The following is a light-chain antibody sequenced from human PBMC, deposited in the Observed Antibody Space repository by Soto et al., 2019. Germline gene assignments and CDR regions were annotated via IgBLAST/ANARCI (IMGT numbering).Light chain of an antibody. V-gene: IGKV3-20*01. Sequence: EIVLTQSPVTLSLSPGERATLSCRASQSVSSSYLAWYQQKPGQAPRLLIYGASSRATGIPDRFSGSGSGTDFTLTISRLEPEDCAVYYCQQYGSSRTFGQGTRLEIK. CDR3: QQYGSSRT. J-gene: IGKJ5*01. CDR1: QSVSSSY. CDR2: GAS.